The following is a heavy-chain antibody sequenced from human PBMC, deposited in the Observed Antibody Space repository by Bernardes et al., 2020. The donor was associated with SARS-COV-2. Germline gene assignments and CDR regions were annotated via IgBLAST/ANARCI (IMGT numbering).Heavy chain of an antibody. CDR2: IKSKTDGGTT. CDR3: TSTGLSSGWLFDY. J-gene: IGHJ4*02. V-gene: IGHV3-15*01. CDR1: GFTFSNSW. Sequence: GGSLRLSCAASGFTFSNSWMSWVRQAPGKGLEWVGRIKSKTDGGTTDYAAPVKGSFTISRDNSKNTLYLQMNSLKTEDTAVYYFTSTGLSSGWLFDYWGQGTLVTVSS. D-gene: IGHD6-19*01.